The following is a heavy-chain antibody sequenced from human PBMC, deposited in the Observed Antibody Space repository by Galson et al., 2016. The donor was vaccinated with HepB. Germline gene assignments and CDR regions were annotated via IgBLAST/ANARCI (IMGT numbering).Heavy chain of an antibody. D-gene: IGHD2-15*01. CDR3: AREGKGGFDI. Sequence: SLRLSCAASGFTFSNYWMSWVRQAPGEGLEWLVNIKHDGTQKDYVDSVKGRFTISRDNAKNSLYLQMNSLRVEDTAVYYCAREGKGGFDIWGQGTMVTVSS. CDR1: GFTFSNYW. J-gene: IGHJ3*02. V-gene: IGHV3-7*01. CDR2: IKHDGTQK.